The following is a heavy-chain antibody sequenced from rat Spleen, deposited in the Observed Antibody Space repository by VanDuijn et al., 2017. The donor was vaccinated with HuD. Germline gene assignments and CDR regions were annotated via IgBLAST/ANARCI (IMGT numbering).Heavy chain of an antibody. J-gene: IGHJ3*01. CDR1: GFTFSNYY. D-gene: IGHD1-10*01. CDR3: TTENYWFAY. CDR2: ISTGGRST. V-gene: IGHV5-27*01. Sequence: EVQLVESGGDLVQPGRSLKLSCAASGFTFSNYYMAWVRLAPTKGLEWVAFISTGGRSTYYRDSVKGRFTISRDNAKSTLYLQMDSLRSEDTATYYCTTENYWFAYWGQGTLVTVSS.